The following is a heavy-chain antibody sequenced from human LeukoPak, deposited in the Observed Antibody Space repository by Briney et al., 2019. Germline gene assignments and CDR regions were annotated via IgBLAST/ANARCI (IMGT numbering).Heavy chain of an antibody. CDR3: AREGGSYDY. V-gene: IGHV1-18*01. D-gene: IGHD3-16*01. J-gene: IGHJ4*02. Sequence: WASVTVSCKASGYSFNKYAISWVRQAPGQGLEWMGWISTYNGDTNYAQRFQGRVTMTTDTSTTTAYMELRSLRSDDTAVYYCAREGGSYDYWGQGTLVTVSS. CDR1: GYSFNKYA. CDR2: ISTYNGDT.